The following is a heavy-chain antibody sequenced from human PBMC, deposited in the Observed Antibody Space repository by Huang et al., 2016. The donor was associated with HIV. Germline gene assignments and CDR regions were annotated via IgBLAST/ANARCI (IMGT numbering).Heavy chain of an antibody. CDR3: ARDASIDGGAHFDL. Sequence: QVQLVQSGAEVKKPGASVRVSCKASGYTFSNYDINWLRQASGQGLEWRGGMNPKKGNTGSAQKFQGRVTMTRDTSMSTAYMELSRLRSDDTALYYCARDASIDGGAHFDLWGRGTLITVSS. D-gene: IGHD3-16*01. J-gene: IGHJ2*01. CDR1: GYTFSNYD. V-gene: IGHV1-8*01. CDR2: MNPKKGNT.